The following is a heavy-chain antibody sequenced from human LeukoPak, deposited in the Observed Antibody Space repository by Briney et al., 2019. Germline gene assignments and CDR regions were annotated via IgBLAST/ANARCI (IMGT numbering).Heavy chain of an antibody. D-gene: IGHD4-17*01. J-gene: IGHJ5*01. Sequence: GGSLRLSCEASGFSFDDYGMAWVRQAPGKGLEWVSGLKRRGGGTGYADSVKGRFTLSRDNTKNSLYLQMNSLRAEDTALYYCASGQGYGDYAFDFWGQGTQVTVSS. CDR3: ASGQGYGDYAFDF. V-gene: IGHV3-20*04. CDR1: GFSFDDYG. CDR2: LKRRGGGT.